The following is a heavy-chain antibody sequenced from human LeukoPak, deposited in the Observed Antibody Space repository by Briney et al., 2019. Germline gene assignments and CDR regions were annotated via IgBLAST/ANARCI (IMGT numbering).Heavy chain of an antibody. Sequence: GASVKVSCKTSGYTFTSSGVSWVRQAPGQGLEWMGWMNPNSGNTGYAQKFQGRVTMTRNTSISTAYMELSSLRSEDTAVYYCAVGGATGTTGDYFDYWGQGTLVTVSS. J-gene: IGHJ4*02. V-gene: IGHV1-8*01. D-gene: IGHD1-1*01. CDR1: GYTFTSSG. CDR2: MNPNSGNT. CDR3: AVGGATGTTGDYFDY.